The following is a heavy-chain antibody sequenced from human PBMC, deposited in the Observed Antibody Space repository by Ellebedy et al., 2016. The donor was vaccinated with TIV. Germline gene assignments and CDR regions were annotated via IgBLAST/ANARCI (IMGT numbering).Heavy chain of an antibody. D-gene: IGHD4-17*01. V-gene: IGHV6-1*01. CDR1: GDTVSSNRVV. CDR3: AREGTPDYGDYGGGFDY. CDR2: TYYRSKWYD. J-gene: IGHJ4*02. Sequence: SQTLSLTXAISGDTVSSNRVVWNWIRLSPSRGLEWLGRTYYRSKWYDVYAVSVKSRITITPDTSKNQFSLHLNSVTPEDTAVYYCAREGTPDYGDYGGGFDYWGLGTLVTVAS.